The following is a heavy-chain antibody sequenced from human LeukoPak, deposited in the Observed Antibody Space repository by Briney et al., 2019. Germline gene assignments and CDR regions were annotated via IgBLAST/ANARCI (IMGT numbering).Heavy chain of an antibody. V-gene: IGHV3-21*04. Sequence: GGSLRLSCAASGFTFSDAWMSWVRQAPGKGLEWVSSISSSSSYIYYADSVKGRFTISRDNSKNMLYLQMNSLRAEDTAVYYCARVPPALCGWEIYFDYWGQGTLVTVSS. CDR2: ISSSSSYI. CDR3: ARVPPALCGWEIYFDY. D-gene: IGHD6-19*01. J-gene: IGHJ4*02. CDR1: GFTFSDAW.